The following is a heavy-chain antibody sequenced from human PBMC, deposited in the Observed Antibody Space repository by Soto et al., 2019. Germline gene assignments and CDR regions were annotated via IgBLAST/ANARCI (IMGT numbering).Heavy chain of an antibody. CDR2: ISNSGSTI. J-gene: IGHJ6*02. D-gene: IGHD3-3*01. V-gene: IGHV3-48*03. Sequence: SLRLSCAASGFTFSSYEMNWVRQAPGKGLEWVSYISNSGSTIYYADSVKGRFTISRDNAKNSLYLQMNSLRAEDTAVYYCARHTSTIPYYYGMDVWGQGTTVTVSS. CDR1: GFTFSSYE. CDR3: ARHTSTIPYYYGMDV.